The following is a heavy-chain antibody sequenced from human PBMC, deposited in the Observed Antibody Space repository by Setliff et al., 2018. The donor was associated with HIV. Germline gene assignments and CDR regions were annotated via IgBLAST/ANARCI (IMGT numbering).Heavy chain of an antibody. D-gene: IGHD2-2*01. CDR2: IHYSGST. CDR1: SGSITSAGYY. CDR3: VRAGYCSSASCYFSGWFDP. J-gene: IGHJ5*02. Sequence: SETLSLTCTVSSGSITSAGYYWGWIRQPPGKGLEWIGTIHYSGSTYYNPSLKSRVTISVDTSKNQFSLKLSSVTAADTAVYYCVRAGYCSSASCYFSGWFDPWGQGTLVTVSS. V-gene: IGHV4-39*07.